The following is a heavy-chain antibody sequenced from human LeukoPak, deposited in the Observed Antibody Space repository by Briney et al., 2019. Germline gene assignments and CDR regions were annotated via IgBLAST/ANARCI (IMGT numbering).Heavy chain of an antibody. D-gene: IGHD3-16*02. CDR1: GGSFSGYY. V-gene: IGHV4-34*01. CDR3: ARADYVWGSYRTRYYFDY. CDR2: INHSGST. J-gene: IGHJ4*02. Sequence: SETLSLTCAVYGGSFSGYYWSWIRQPPGKGLEWIGEINHSGSTNYNPSLKSRVTISVDTSKNQFSLKLSSVTAADTAVYYCARADYVWGSYRTRYYFDYWGQGTLVTASS.